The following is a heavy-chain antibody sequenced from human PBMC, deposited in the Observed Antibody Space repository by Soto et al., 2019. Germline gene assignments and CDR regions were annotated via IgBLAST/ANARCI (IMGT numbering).Heavy chain of an antibody. CDR1: GYTFTGYY. CDR2: IDPNSGGT. V-gene: IGHV1-2*04. D-gene: IGHD3-16*01. CDR3: ARDPRGAVGVDAFDI. J-gene: IGHJ3*02. Sequence: ASVKVSCKASGYTFTGYYMHWVQQAPGQGLEWMGWIDPNSGGTNYAQKFQGWATMTRDTSISTAYMELSRLRSDDTAVYYCARDPRGAVGVDAFDIWGQGTMVTVSS.